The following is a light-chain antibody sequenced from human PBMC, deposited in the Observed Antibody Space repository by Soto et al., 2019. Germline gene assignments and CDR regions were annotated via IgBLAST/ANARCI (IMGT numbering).Light chain of an antibody. Sequence: QSVLTQPASVSGSPGQSINISCTGTSSDVGGYNYVSWYQHHPGKAPKLIIYDVSNRPSGVSNPFSGSKSGNTASLTISGLQPEDDVDYYCSSYTTSNTRQIVFGTGTIVTVL. J-gene: IGLJ1*01. CDR2: DVS. V-gene: IGLV2-14*03. CDR1: SSDVGGYNY. CDR3: SSYTTSNTRQIV.